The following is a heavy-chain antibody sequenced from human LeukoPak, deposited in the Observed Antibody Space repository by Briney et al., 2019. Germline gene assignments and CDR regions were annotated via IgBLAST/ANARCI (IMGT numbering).Heavy chain of an antibody. CDR2: ISGSGGST. Sequence: PGGSLRLSCEASGFPFSRYAMTWVRQAPGKGLEWVSAISGSGGSTYYADSVKGRFTISRDNSKNTLYLQMNSLRAEDTAVYYCAKDATGLDYFDYWGQGTLVTVSS. D-gene: IGHD1-14*01. CDR3: AKDATGLDYFDY. CDR1: GFPFSRYA. J-gene: IGHJ4*02. V-gene: IGHV3-23*01.